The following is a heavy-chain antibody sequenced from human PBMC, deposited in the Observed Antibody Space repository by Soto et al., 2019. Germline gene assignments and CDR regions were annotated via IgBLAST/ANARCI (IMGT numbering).Heavy chain of an antibody. CDR1: GDSFSTYL. V-gene: IGHV4-59*01. Sequence: SETLSLTCTVSGDSFSTYLWSWIRQPPGKGLEWIGFISYSGSTNYNPSLKSRVSISVDTSKNQFSLMLTSVTAADTAVYYCARDGGIVGVNTYFDYWGQRTLVTVSS. CDR2: ISYSGST. CDR3: ARDGGIVGVNTYFDY. J-gene: IGHJ4*02. D-gene: IGHD1-26*01.